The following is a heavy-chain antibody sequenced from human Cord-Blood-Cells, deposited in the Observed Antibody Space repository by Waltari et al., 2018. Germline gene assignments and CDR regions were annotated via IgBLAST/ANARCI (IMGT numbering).Heavy chain of an antibody. D-gene: IGHD3-10*01. CDR1: GGPISSYY. J-gene: IGHJ5*02. CDR3: ARSHYGSGSYYWFDP. V-gene: IGHV4-4*07. CDR2: IYTSGGT. Sequence: QVQLQESGPGLVKPSETLSLTCPVSGGPISSYYWSWIRQPAGKGLEWVGRIYTSGGTNYSPSLKSRVTMSVDTSKNQFSLKLSSVTAADTAVYYCARSHYGSGSYYWFDPWGQGTLVTVSS.